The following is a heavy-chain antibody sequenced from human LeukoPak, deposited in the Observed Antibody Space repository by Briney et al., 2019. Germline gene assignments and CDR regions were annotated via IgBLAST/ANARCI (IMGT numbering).Heavy chain of an antibody. CDR1: GFTFNYYA. CDR3: AKARTRGYSYGSFDY. CDR2: IRYDGSNK. Sequence: PGGSLRLSCAASGFTFNYYAMHWVRQAPGKGLEWVTLIRYDGSNKYYADSVKGRFTISRDNSKNTLYLQMNSLRTEDTAVYYCAKARTRGYSYGSFDYWGQGTLVTVSS. J-gene: IGHJ4*02. V-gene: IGHV3-30*02. D-gene: IGHD5-18*01.